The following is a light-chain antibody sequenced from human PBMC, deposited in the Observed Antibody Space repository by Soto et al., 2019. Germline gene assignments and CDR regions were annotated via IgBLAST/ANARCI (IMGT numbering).Light chain of an antibody. CDR1: QSISSY. J-gene: IGKJ4*01. Sequence: DIQMTQSPSSLSASVGDRVTITWRASQSISSYLNWYQQKPGKAPKLLIYAASSLQSGVPSRFSGSGSGKDFTLTISSLQPEDFATYYCQQSYSTPPFTFGGGTKVDIK. CDR3: QQSYSTPPFT. CDR2: AAS. V-gene: IGKV1-39*01.